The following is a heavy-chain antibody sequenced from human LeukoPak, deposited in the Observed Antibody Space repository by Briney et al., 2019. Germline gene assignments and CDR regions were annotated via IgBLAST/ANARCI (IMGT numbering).Heavy chain of an antibody. D-gene: IGHD1-1*01. CDR3: ARSRTGPHYYYYYMDV. V-gene: IGHV1-8*03. Sequence: ASVKVSCKASGYTFTSYDINWVRQATGQGLEWMGWMNPNSGNTGYAQKFQGRVTITRNTSISTAYMELSSLRSEDTAVYYCARSRTGPHYYYYYMDVWGKGTTVTVSS. CDR1: GYTFTSYD. CDR2: MNPNSGNT. J-gene: IGHJ6*03.